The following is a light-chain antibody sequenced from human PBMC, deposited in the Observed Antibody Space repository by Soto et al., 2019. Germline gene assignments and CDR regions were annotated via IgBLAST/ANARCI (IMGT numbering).Light chain of an antibody. J-gene: IGKJ2*01. V-gene: IGKV2-28*01. CDR3: MQSLQTPLYT. Sequence: DIVMTQSPLSLPVTPGEPASISCRSSQSLLQSNGYTYLDWYLQKPGQSPQLLIYLVSIRASGVPDRFSGSGSGTDFTLEISRVEAEDVGVYYCMQSLQTPLYTFGQGTKLEIK. CDR1: QSLLQSNGYTY. CDR2: LVS.